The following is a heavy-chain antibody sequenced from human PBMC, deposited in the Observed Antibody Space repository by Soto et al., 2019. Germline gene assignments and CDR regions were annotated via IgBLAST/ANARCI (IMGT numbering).Heavy chain of an antibody. D-gene: IGHD3-9*01. CDR2: ISSSGSTI. Sequence: QVQLVESGGGLVKPGGSLRLSCAASGFTFSDYYMSWIRQAPGKGLEWASYISSSGSTIYYADSVKGRFTISSDNAKNSLYVQMNSLRAEGTAVYYCARDSVRYFDWLSLDYYGMEVWGQGTMVTVSS. V-gene: IGHV3-11*01. CDR1: GFTFSDYY. J-gene: IGHJ6*02. CDR3: ARDSVRYFDWLSLDYYGMEV.